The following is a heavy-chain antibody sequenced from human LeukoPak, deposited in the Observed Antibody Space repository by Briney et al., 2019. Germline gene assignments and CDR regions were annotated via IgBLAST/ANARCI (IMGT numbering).Heavy chain of an antibody. V-gene: IGHV3-23*01. J-gene: IGHJ4*02. CDR3: AKHQYYDTSGFPTSLDS. CDR2: ISGSGGST. CDR1: GFTFSSYA. D-gene: IGHD3-22*01. Sequence: GGSLRLSCAVSGFTFSSYAMSWVRQAPGRGLERASVISGSGGSTTYADSVKGRFTISRDNSKNTLYLQMNSLRAEDTAVYYCAKHQYYDTSGFPTSLDSWGQGTLVTVSS.